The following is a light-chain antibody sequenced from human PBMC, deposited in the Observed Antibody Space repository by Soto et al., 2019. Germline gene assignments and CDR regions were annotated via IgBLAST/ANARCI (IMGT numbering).Light chain of an antibody. CDR2: EVS. Sequence: QSALTQPASVSGSPGQSITISCTGTGSDVGNYVFVSWYQQYPGKAPKLIIFEVSNRPSGVSDRFSGSKSGSTASLSLSGLQAEDEADYYCVSYTSTSTLVFGTGTKVTVL. CDR1: GSDVGNYVF. CDR3: VSYTSTSTLV. J-gene: IGLJ1*01. V-gene: IGLV2-14*01.